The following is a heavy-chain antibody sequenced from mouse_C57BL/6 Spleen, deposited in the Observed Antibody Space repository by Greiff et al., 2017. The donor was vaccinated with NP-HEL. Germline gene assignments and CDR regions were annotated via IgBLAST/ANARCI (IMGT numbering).Heavy chain of an antibody. V-gene: IGHV5-17*01. D-gene: IGHD2-5*01. CDR3: ARKDYYSNWDYAMDY. Sequence: DVQLVESGGGLVKPGGSLKLSCAASGFTFSDYGMHWVRQAPEKGLEWVAYISSGSSTIYYADTVKGRFTISRDNAKNTLFLQMTSLRSEDTAMYYCARKDYYSNWDYAMDYWGQGTSVTVSS. J-gene: IGHJ4*01. CDR1: GFTFSDYG. CDR2: ISSGSSTI.